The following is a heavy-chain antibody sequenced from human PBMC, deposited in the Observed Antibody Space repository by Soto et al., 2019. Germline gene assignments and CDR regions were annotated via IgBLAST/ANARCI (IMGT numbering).Heavy chain of an antibody. V-gene: IGHV5-10-1*01. CDR3: ASKGITFGWNV. Sequence: GESLKISCKGSGYSFTSYWISCVRQMPWKGLEWMGMIDPSDSYTNYSPSFQGHVTISADKSISTAYLQWSSLKASDTAMYYCASKGITFGWNVWGQGTTVTVCS. CDR1: GYSFTSYW. D-gene: IGHD3-16*01. J-gene: IGHJ6*02. CDR2: IDPSDSYT.